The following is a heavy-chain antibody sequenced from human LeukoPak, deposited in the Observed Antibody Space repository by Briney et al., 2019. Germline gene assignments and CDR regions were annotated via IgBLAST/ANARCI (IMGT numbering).Heavy chain of an antibody. D-gene: IGHD6-13*01. CDR2: IYYSGST. Sequence: SETLSLTCTVSGGSTRTYYWSWIRQPPGKGLEWIGYIYYSGSTNYNPSLKSRVTISVDTSKNQFSLKLSSVTAADTAVYYCARRNAGTDDAFDIWGQGTMVTVSS. J-gene: IGHJ3*02. V-gene: IGHV4-59*08. CDR3: ARRNAGTDDAFDI. CDR1: GGSTRTYY.